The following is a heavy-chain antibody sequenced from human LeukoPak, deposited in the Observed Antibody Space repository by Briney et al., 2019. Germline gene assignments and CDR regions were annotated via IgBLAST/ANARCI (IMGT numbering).Heavy chain of an antibody. D-gene: IGHD2-2*01. CDR3: ARAYCSSNTCYAHDY. V-gene: IGHV3-30*04. CDR1: GFSFSIYA. CDR2: ISYDGSNK. Sequence: PGGSLRLSCAATGFSFSIYAIHWVRQAPGKGLEWVSVISYDGSNKYYTDSVKGRFTISRDNSKNTLYLQINSLRAEDTAVYHCARAYCSSNTCYAHDYWGQGTLVTVSS. J-gene: IGHJ4*02.